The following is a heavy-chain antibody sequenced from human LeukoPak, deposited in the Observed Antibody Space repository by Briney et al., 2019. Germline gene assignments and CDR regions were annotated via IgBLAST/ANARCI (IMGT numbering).Heavy chain of an antibody. V-gene: IGHV1-46*01. J-gene: IGHJ6*02. D-gene: IGHD1-26*01. Sequence: ASVKVSCKASGDTFTRYYIHWWRQAPGQGLEWMGVINPSAGSTWYAQQFQGRITMTRDTSTTTVYMELSSLRSEDTAVYYCARGVGVTQDRTRIHYYYGMDVWGQGTTVTVSS. CDR2: INPSAGST. CDR1: GDTFTRYY. CDR3: ARGVGVTQDRTRIHYYYGMDV.